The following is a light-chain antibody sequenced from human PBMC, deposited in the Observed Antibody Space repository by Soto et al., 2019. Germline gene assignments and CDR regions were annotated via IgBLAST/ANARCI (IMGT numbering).Light chain of an antibody. CDR1: QSFSSSY. CDR3: QQYGTSPRT. J-gene: IGKJ1*01. CDR2: ETS. V-gene: IGKV3-20*01. Sequence: EIVLTQSPGTLSLSPGERATLSCRASQSFSSSYLAWYQQKPGQAPRLLIYETSSTATDIPHRFTGKGYQTHITLTPTTPEPEDFAVHYSQQYGTSPRTFGQGTKVDIK.